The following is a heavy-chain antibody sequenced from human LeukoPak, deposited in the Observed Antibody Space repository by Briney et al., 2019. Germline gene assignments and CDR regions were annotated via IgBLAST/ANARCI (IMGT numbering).Heavy chain of an antibody. CDR1: GFTFSSYA. CDR3: ARALRHFSSTPGKNDY. Sequence: GGSLRLSCAASGFTFSSYAMHWVRQAPGKGLEWVAVISYDGSNKYYADSVKGRFTISRDNSKNTLYLQMNSLRAEDTAVYYCARALRHFSSTPGKNDYWGQGPLVTVSS. D-gene: IGHD6-13*01. CDR2: ISYDGSNK. J-gene: IGHJ4*02. V-gene: IGHV3-30-3*01.